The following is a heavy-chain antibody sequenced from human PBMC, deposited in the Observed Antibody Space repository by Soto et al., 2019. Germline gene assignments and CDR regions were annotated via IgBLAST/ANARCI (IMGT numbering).Heavy chain of an antibody. CDR3: ARKGLTGSREFDY. V-gene: IGHV4-31*03. CDR2: IYYSGNT. J-gene: IGHJ4*02. Sequence: QVQLQESGPGLVKPSQTLSLTCTVSGGSINSGCYYWSWIRQQPGKGLEWIGHIYYSGNTYYNPSLKSRVIISVDTSKNQFSLKLKSLTAADTAVYYCARKGLTGSREFDYWGQGTLVTVSS. D-gene: IGHD7-27*01. CDR1: GGSINSGCYY.